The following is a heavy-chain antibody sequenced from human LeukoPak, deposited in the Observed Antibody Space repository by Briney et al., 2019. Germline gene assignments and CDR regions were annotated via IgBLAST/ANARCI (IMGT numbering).Heavy chain of an antibody. J-gene: IGHJ4*02. V-gene: IGHV1-24*01. Sequence: ASVKVSCKVSGYTLTELSMHWVRQAPGKGLEWMGGFDPEDGETIYAQKFQGRVTMTEDTSTDTAYMELSSLRPEDTAVYYCAAYYGSGRNYFDYWGQGTLVTVSS. CDR3: AAYYGSGRNYFDY. CDR2: FDPEDGET. CDR1: GYTLTELS. D-gene: IGHD3-10*01.